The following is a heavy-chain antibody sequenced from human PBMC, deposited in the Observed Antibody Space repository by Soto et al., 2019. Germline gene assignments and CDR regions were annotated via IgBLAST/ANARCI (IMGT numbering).Heavy chain of an antibody. CDR3: ARVRGYYDSSGFDS. CDR2: ISGGGGSTR. Sequence: GGSLRLSCAASGFTFSDYYMSWIRQAPGKGLEWVSYISGGGGSTRSYADSVKGRFTISRDNAQDSLYLQMNSLRAEDTAVYYCARVRGYYDSSGFDSWGQGTLVTVSS. V-gene: IGHV3-11*01. D-gene: IGHD3-22*01. J-gene: IGHJ4*02. CDR1: GFTFSDYY.